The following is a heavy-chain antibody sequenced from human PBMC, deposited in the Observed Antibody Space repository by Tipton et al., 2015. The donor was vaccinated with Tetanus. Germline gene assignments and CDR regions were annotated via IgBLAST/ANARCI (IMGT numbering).Heavy chain of an antibody. CDR1: GGSVNSGTYY. D-gene: IGHD1-14*01. CDR3: ARGTGDY. J-gene: IGHJ4*02. V-gene: IGHV4-61*01. Sequence: LRLSCSVSGGSVNSGTYYWSWIRQPPGKGLEWLGDIYYGGATQYNPSLKSRVTISVDTSKNQFSLKLSSVTAADTAVYYCARGTGDYWGQGTLVTVSS. CDR2: IYYGGAT.